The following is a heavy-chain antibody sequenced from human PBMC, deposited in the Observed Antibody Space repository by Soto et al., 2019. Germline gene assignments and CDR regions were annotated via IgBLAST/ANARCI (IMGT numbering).Heavy chain of an antibody. V-gene: IGHV3-23*01. J-gene: IGHJ3*02. CDR3: AKHRNAGYDAFDI. CDR2: IGDSGGST. Sequence: HPGGALSLSCAASGFTFSSYAMSWVRQAPGRGLEWVSAIGDSGGSTYYAESVKGRFTISRDNSKNMLYLQMNSLRAEDTAVYYCAKHRNAGYDAFDIWGQGTMVTVSS. D-gene: IGHD1-1*01. CDR1: GFTFSSYA.